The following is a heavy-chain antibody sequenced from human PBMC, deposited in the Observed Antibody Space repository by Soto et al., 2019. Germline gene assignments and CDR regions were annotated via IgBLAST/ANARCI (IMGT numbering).Heavy chain of an antibody. J-gene: IGHJ6*02. D-gene: IGHD6-13*01. Sequence: SVKVSCKASGGTFSNYAINWVRQAPGQGLEWMGGVIPIIGATHYAQNFQGRVTITADESTTTAYMELTTLTSGDTAVYYCARGCLWQQLAYGMDVWGQGTSVPVYS. CDR3: ARGCLWQQLAYGMDV. V-gene: IGHV1-69*13. CDR1: GGTFSNYA. CDR2: VIPIIGAT.